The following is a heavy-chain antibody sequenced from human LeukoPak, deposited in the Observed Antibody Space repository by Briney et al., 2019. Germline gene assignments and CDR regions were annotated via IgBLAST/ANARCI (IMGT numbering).Heavy chain of an antibody. CDR3: ARGTNSTFDI. J-gene: IGHJ3*02. D-gene: IGHD1-7*01. CDR2: AYSRSRGGR. CDR1: GVSVSSNSVA. V-gene: IGHV6-1*01. Sequence: SQILSLTCAISGVSVSSNSVAWNWIRQSPSRGLEWLGRAYSRSRGGRDYAISVRSRINIDTDTYRNQFSLQLSSVTPEDTAVYYCARGTNSTFDIWGQGTMVTVSS.